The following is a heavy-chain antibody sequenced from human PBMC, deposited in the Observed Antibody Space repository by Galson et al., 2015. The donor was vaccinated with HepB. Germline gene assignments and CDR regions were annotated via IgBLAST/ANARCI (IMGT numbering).Heavy chain of an antibody. D-gene: IGHD6-13*01. J-gene: IGHJ6*02. CDR2: IIPILGIA. V-gene: IGHV1-69*02. Sequence: SVKVSCKASGGTFSSYTISWVRQAPGQGLEWMGRIIPILGIANYAQKFQGRVTITADKSTSTAYMELSSLRSEDTAVYYCARVVGSSWYNRSEDDYYGMDVWGQGTTVTVSS. CDR1: GGTFSSYT. CDR3: ARVVGSSWYNRSEDDYYGMDV.